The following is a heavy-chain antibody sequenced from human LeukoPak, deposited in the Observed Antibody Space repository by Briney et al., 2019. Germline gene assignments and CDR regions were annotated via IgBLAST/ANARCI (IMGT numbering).Heavy chain of an antibody. CDR1: GFTFSSYA. D-gene: IGHD5-12*01. J-gene: IGHJ4*02. CDR3: AKVLTPYSGYDYSFDY. V-gene: IGHV3-23*01. Sequence: PGGSLRLPCAASGFTFSSYAMSWVRQAPGKGLEWVSAISGSGGSTYYADSVKGRFTISRDNSKNTLYLQMNSLRAEDTAVYYCAKVLTPYSGYDYSFDYWGQGILVTVSS. CDR2: ISGSGGST.